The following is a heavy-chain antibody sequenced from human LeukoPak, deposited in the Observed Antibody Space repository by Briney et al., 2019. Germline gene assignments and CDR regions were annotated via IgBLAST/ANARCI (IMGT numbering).Heavy chain of an antibody. CDR2: INVNSGGT. J-gene: IGHJ4*02. V-gene: IGHV1-2*02. CDR3: ARSPHILTGENFDF. CDR1: GYTFTDDY. Sequence: ASVKVSCKASGYTFTDDYIHWVRQAPGQGLEWMGWINVNSGGTNYAQKFYARVTMTRDTSISTAYMQLSRLRSDDTAVFYCARSPHILTGENFDFWGQGTLVTVSS. D-gene: IGHD3-9*01.